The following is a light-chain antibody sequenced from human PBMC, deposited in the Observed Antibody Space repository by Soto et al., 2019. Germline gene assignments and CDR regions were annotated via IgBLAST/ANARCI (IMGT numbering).Light chain of an antibody. Sequence: EIVMMQSPATLSVSPGERATLSCRASQTVSSNLAWYQQKPGQAPRLLIHGASTRAAGIPARFSGSGSGTEFTLTISSLQSEDFAVYYCQQYNDWPPFTVGPGTRVDIK. CDR1: QTVSSN. CDR3: QQYNDWPPFT. V-gene: IGKV3-15*01. J-gene: IGKJ3*01. CDR2: GAS.